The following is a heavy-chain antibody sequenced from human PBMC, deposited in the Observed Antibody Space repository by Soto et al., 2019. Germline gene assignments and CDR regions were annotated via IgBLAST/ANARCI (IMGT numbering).Heavy chain of an antibody. V-gene: IGHV1-8*01. Sequence: GASVKVSCKASGNTFTSYDTNWVRQATGQGLEWMGWMNPNSGNTGYAQKFQGRVTMTRDTSISTAYMELSRLRSDDTAVYYCARGDWNYLYYGMDVWGQGTTVTVSS. D-gene: IGHD1-7*01. CDR2: MNPNSGNT. J-gene: IGHJ6*02. CDR3: ARGDWNYLYYGMDV. CDR1: GNTFTSYD.